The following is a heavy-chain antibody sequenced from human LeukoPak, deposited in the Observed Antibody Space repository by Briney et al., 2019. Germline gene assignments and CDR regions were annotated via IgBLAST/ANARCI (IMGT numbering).Heavy chain of an antibody. J-gene: IGHJ4*02. V-gene: IGHV3-33*01. CDR3: ARDRRLYYYDSSGLDY. Sequence: GGSLRLPCAASGFSFSTYGMHWVRQAPDTGLEWVALIWHDGSKEYYADSVKGPFTISRDNSKNTLYLEMNSLRADDTAVYYCARDRRLYYYDSSGLDYWGQGTLVSVSS. D-gene: IGHD3-22*01. CDR2: IWHDGSKE. CDR1: GFSFSTYG.